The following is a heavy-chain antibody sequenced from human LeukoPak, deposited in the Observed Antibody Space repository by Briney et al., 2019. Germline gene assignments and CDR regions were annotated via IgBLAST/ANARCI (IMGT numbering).Heavy chain of an antibody. CDR2: LYYSGTA. D-gene: IGHD6-25*01. CDR3: ARGPSSGQYVSPLDY. CDR1: GDSISSFS. V-gene: IGHV4-59*01. Sequence: SETLSLTCTVSGDSISSFSWSWIRQSPGKRLEWIGYLYYSGTANFNPSLRSRVTISSDTSKNQFSLKLSSLTAADTAMYYCARGPSSGQYVSPLDYWGQGTLVTVSS. J-gene: IGHJ4*02.